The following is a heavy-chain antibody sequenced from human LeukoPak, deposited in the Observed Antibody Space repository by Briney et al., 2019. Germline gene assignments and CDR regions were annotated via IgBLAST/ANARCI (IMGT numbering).Heavy chain of an antibody. CDR2: MNPNSGNT. CDR3: ARDISRITIFGVVIPNWFDP. CDR1: GYTFTSYD. Sequence: ASVKVSCKASGYTFTSYDINWVRQATGQGLEWMGWMNPNSGNTGYAQKFQGRVTMTRNTSISTAYMELSRLRSDDTAVYYCARDISRITIFGVVIPNWFDPWGQGTLVTVSS. J-gene: IGHJ5*02. D-gene: IGHD3-3*01. V-gene: IGHV1-8*01.